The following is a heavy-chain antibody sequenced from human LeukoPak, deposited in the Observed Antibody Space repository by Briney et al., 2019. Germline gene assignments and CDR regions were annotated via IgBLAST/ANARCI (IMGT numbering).Heavy chain of an antibody. V-gene: IGHV4-59*01. CDR1: GDSISNYY. CDR3: ARAEKAVTGTLDS. Sequence: SETLSLTCTVSGDSISNYYWSWIRQSPGKELEWIGYMYNRGSTIYNPSLKSRVTISTNKYKKKFSLRLTSVTAADTAVYYCARAEKAVTGTLDSWGQGTLITVSS. J-gene: IGHJ4*02. D-gene: IGHD6-19*01. CDR2: MYNRGST.